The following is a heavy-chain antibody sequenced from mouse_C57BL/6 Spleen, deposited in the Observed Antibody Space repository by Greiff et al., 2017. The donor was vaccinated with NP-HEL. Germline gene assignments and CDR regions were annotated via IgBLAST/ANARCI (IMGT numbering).Heavy chain of an antibody. Sequence: EVQLQQSGPELVKPGASVKIPCKASGYTFTDYNMDWVKQSHGKSLEWIGDINPNNGGTIYNQKFKGKATLTVDKSSSTAYMELRSLTSEDTAVYYCARFGDYYGSSYWYFDVWGTGTTVTVSS. D-gene: IGHD1-1*01. J-gene: IGHJ1*03. CDR1: GYTFTDYN. CDR3: ARFGDYYGSSYWYFDV. CDR2: INPNNGGT. V-gene: IGHV1-18*01.